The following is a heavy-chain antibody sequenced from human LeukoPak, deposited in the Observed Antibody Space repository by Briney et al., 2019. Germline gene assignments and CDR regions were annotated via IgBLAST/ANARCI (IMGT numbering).Heavy chain of an antibody. V-gene: IGHV3-20*04. CDR3: ARGEWLGYYYYMEV. D-gene: IGHD3-3*01. J-gene: IGHJ6*03. CDR1: GFTFDDYG. Sequence: GGSLRLSCAASGFTFDDYGMSWVRQAPGKGLEWVSGINWNGGSTGYADSVKGRFTISRDNAKNSLYLQMNSLRAEATALYSSARGEWLGYYYYMEVWGKGTTVTVSS. CDR2: INWNGGST.